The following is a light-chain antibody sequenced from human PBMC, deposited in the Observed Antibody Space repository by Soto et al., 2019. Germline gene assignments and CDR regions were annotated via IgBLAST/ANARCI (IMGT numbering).Light chain of an antibody. V-gene: IGLV2-14*01. CDR1: SSDVGGYNY. Sequence: QSVLTQPASVSGSPGQSIAISCTGTSSDVGGYNYVCWYQQHPGKAPKLMIYDVNIRPSGVSDRFSGSKSGNTASLTISGLQAQDEADYYCSSYTSSSTLVFRTGTKVTVL. CDR3: SSYTSSSTLV. J-gene: IGLJ1*01. CDR2: DVN.